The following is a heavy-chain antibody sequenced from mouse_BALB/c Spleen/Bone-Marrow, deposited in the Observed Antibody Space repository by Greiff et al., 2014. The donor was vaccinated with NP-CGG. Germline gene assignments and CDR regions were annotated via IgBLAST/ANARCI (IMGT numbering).Heavy chain of an antibody. CDR2: IYPGDGGT. CDR1: GYAFSSYW. V-gene: IGHV1-80*01. D-gene: IGHD4-1*01. Sequence: QVQLQQSGAELVRPGSSVKISCKASGYAFSSYWMNWVKQRPGKGLEWIGHIYPGDGGTNYNGKFKGKATLTADKSSSTAYMQLSSVTSEDYAGDFWERVRTWVDYWGQGTTLTVSS. CDR3: ERVRTWVDY. J-gene: IGHJ2*01.